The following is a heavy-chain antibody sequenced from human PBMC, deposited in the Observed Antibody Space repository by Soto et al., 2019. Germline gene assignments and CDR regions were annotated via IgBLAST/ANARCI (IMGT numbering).Heavy chain of an antibody. V-gene: IGHV1-58*01. CDR3: ASSYCISTSCPPYYGMDV. CDR1: GFTSTNSA. D-gene: IGHD2-2*01. Sequence: ASVKVSSKASGFTSTNSAVQWVRQARGPRLEWIGWIVVGSGNTNYAQKFQERVTITRDMSTSTAYMELSSLRSEDTAVYYCASSYCISTSCPPYYGMDVWGQGTTVTVSS. CDR2: IVVGSGNT. J-gene: IGHJ6*02.